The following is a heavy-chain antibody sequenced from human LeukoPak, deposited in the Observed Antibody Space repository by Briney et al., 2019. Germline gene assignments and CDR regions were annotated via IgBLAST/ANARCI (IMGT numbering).Heavy chain of an antibody. CDR1: GGSLSGYY. Sequence: SETLSFTCAVYGGSLSGYYWSWIRQSPGKGLEWIGEGGDRGGTKYSPSLKSRVTISADTSKNQFSLKLNSVTAADTAVYYCAKNGQTGFSFDPWGQGTLVTVSS. CDR2: GGDRGGT. CDR3: AKNGQTGFSFDP. D-gene: IGHD3-9*01. V-gene: IGHV4-34*01. J-gene: IGHJ5*02.